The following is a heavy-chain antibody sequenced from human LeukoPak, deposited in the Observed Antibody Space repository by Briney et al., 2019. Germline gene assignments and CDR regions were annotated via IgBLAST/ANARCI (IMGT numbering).Heavy chain of an antibody. J-gene: IGHJ6*02. CDR2: IYHSGST. V-gene: IGHV4-59*12. CDR1: GGSISSYY. D-gene: IGHD2/OR15-2a*01. CDR3: ARASPTLYGMDV. Sequence: SETLSLTCTVSGGSISSYYWSWIRQPPGKGLEWIGYIYHSGSTYYNPSLKSRVTISVDRSKNQFSLELSSVTAADTAVYYCARASPTLYGMDVWGQGTTVAVSS.